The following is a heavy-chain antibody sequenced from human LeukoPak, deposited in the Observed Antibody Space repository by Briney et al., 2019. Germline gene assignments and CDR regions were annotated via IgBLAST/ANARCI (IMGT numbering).Heavy chain of an antibody. D-gene: IGHD2/OR15-2a*01. J-gene: IGHJ4*02. CDR1: GFTFDSSW. CDR3: ARAYSYSRNFDF. Sequence: QTGGSLRLSCAASGFTFDSSWMYWVRQAPGKGLVWVSRINSDGSSTTYADSVKGRFTISRDSAKNTLYLQVNSLRAEDTAIYYCARAYSYSRNFDFWGQGTLVTVSS. CDR2: INSDGSST. V-gene: IGHV3-74*01.